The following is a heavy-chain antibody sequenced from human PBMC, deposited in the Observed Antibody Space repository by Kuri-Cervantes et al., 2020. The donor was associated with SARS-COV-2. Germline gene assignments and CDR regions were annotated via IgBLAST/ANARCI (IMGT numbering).Heavy chain of an antibody. V-gene: IGHV5-51*01. J-gene: IGHJ6*04. CDR3: ARLVWYFDEMDV. CDR1: GYKFTNYW. CDR2: IYPDDSDT. D-gene: IGHD2-8*01. Sequence: GESLKISCEGSGYKFTNYWIGWVRQMPGKGLEWMGVIYPDDSDTRYSPSFQGQVTISADKSIRTAYLQWNSLKASDTAIYYCARLVWYFDEMDVWGKGTTVTVSS.